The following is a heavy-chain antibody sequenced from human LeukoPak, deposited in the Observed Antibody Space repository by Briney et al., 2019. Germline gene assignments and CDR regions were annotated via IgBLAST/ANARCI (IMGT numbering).Heavy chain of an antibody. Sequence: SETLSLTCTVSGGSISSYYWSWIRQPPGKGLEWIGYIYYSGSTNYNPSLKSRVTISVDTSKNQFSLKLSSVTAADTAVYYCARVGQWELHGDFDYWGQGTLVTVSS. CDR1: GGSISSYY. CDR3: ARVGQWELHGDFDY. D-gene: IGHD1-26*01. J-gene: IGHJ4*02. CDR2: IYYSGST. V-gene: IGHV4-59*08.